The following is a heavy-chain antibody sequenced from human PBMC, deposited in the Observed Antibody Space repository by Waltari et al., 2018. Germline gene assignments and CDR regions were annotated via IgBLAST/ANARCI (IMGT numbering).Heavy chain of an antibody. V-gene: IGHV3-21*05. CDR1: GFRFNAYT. J-gene: IGHJ6*03. Sequence: EVQLVESGGGLVKPGGSLRLSCAASGFRFNAYTMNWVRQTPGKGLECGSYVGSSSTYTYHADSVKGRFTISRDSAANSLYLEMNALRPDDTGVYYCASHPEDFYYYMDVWGKGTTVTVSS. CDR2: VGSSSTYT. CDR3: ASHPEDFYYYMDV.